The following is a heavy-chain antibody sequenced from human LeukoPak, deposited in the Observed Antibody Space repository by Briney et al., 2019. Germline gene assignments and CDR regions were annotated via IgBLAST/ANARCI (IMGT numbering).Heavy chain of an antibody. J-gene: IGHJ6*03. CDR1: GFTFSSYW. D-gene: IGHD2-21*02. CDR3: ARDRVSFCGGDCYSGSYYYMDV. CDR2: IKQDESEK. V-gene: IGHV3-7*01. Sequence: PGGSLRLSCAASGFTFSSYWMSWVRQAPGKGLEWVANIKQDESEKYYVDSVKGRFTISRDNAKNSLYLQMNSLRAEDTAVYYCARDRVSFCGGDCYSGSYYYMDVWGKGTTVTVSS.